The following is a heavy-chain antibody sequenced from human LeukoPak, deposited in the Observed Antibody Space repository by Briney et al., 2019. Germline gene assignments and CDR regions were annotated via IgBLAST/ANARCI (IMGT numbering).Heavy chain of an antibody. CDR1: GFTFGSYA. Sequence: GGSLRLSCAASGFTFGSYAMTWVRQAPGKGLEWVSAITATSSSTHDADSVQGRFTISRDNSKNTLYLQMNSLRPEDTAIYYCAKLFESGTYNNFFHYWGQGTLVTVFS. V-gene: IGHV3-23*01. D-gene: IGHD3-10*01. CDR2: ITATSSST. J-gene: IGHJ4*02. CDR3: AKLFESGTYNNFFHY.